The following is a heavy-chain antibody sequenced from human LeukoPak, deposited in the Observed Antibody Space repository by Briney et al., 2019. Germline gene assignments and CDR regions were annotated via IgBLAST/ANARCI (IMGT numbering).Heavy chain of an antibody. V-gene: IGHV3-23*01. CDR3: SKGGWEPIDC. J-gene: IGHJ4*02. Sequence: GGSLRLSCAAFGFTFSSYAMTWVRLAPGKGLEWVSSISGSDGSTYLADSVKGRFTISRDNSKNTLYLQMNSLRADDTAVYYCSKGGWEPIDCWGQGTLVTVSS. CDR2: ISGSDGST. D-gene: IGHD1-26*01. CDR1: GFTFSSYA.